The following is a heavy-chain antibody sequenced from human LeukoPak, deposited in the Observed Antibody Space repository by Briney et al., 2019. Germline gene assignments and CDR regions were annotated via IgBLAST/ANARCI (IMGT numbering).Heavy chain of an antibody. D-gene: IGHD1-1*01. Sequence: GGSLRLSCAASGFTLSSYGMHWVRQAPGKGLEWVAVISYDGSNKYYADSVKGRFTISRDNSKNTLYLQMNSLRAEDTAVYYCASETWYTLNYWGQGTLVTVSS. J-gene: IGHJ4*02. CDR3: ASETWYTLNY. CDR1: GFTLSSYG. CDR2: ISYDGSNK. V-gene: IGHV3-30*03.